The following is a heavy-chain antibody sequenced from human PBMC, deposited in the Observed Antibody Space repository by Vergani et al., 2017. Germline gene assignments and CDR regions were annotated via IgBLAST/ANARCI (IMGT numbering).Heavy chain of an antibody. V-gene: IGHV3-30*18. CDR1: GFTFSSYG. J-gene: IGHJ4*02. D-gene: IGHD3-3*01. CDR3: AKFTIFGVVTIDY. Sequence: QVQLVESGGGVVQPGRSLRLSCAASGFTFSSYGMHWVRQAPGKGLEWVAVISYDGSNKYYADSVKGRFTISRDNSKNTLYLQMNSLRAEDTAVYYCAKFTIFGVVTIDYWGQGTLVTVSS. CDR2: ISYDGSNK.